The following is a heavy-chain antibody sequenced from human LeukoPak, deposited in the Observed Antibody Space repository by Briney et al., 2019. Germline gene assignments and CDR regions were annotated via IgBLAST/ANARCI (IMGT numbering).Heavy chain of an antibody. V-gene: IGHV3-21*01. Sequence: GGSLGLSCAASGFTLSSYSMNWVRQASGKGLAWVSSISSSSSYIYYADSVKGRFTISRDNAQNSLYLQVNSLRAEDTAVYYCARHAIAVAGTGYYYYMDVWGKGTTVTISS. J-gene: IGHJ6*03. CDR1: GFTLSSYS. CDR2: ISSSSSYI. CDR3: ARHAIAVAGTGYYYYMDV. D-gene: IGHD6-19*01.